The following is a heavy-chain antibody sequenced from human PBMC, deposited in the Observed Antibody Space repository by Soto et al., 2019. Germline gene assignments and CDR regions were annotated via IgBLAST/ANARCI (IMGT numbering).Heavy chain of an antibody. Sequence: GASVKVSCKTSGDTFISYAISWVRQAPGQGLAWMGGIIPILGTPSYAQKFQGRVTITADKSTSTAYMELGSLRSEDTAVYYCARERSRYDRSGYYRPDYWGQGTLVTVSS. J-gene: IGHJ4*02. D-gene: IGHD3-22*01. CDR1: GDTFISYA. V-gene: IGHV1-69*10. CDR2: IIPILGTP. CDR3: ARERSRYDRSGYYRPDY.